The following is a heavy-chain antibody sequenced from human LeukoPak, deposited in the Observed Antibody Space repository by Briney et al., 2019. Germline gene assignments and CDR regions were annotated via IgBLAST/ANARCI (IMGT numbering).Heavy chain of an antibody. J-gene: IGHJ6*03. CDR1: GFTFSRYW. D-gene: IGHD1-26*01. CDR3: AREYSGSYYFGYYYYYYMDV. CDR2: INSDGRST. Sequence: GGSLRLSCVASGFTFSRYWMHWVRQAPGKGLVWVSRINSDGRSTNYADSVKGRFSISRDNAENTLYLQMNSLRVEDTAVYYCAREYSGSYYFGYYYYYYMDVWGKGTTVTISS. V-gene: IGHV3-74*01.